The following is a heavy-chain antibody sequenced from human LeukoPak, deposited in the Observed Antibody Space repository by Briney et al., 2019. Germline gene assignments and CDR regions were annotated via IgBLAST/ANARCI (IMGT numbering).Heavy chain of an antibody. CDR2: IYYSGST. Sequence: PSETLSLTCTVSGGFISSYYWSWIRQPPGKGLEWIGYIYYSGSTNYNPSLKSRVTISVDTSKNQFSLKLSSVTAADTAVYYCARVLMVRGVIITSVRAFDIWGQGTMVTVSS. V-gene: IGHV4-59*01. D-gene: IGHD3-10*01. J-gene: IGHJ3*02. CDR1: GGFISSYY. CDR3: ARVLMVRGVIITSVRAFDI.